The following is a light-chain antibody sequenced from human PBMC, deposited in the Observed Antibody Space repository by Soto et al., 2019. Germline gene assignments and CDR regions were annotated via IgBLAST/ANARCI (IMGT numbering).Light chain of an antibody. V-gene: IGLV2-8*01. CDR1: SSDVGGYNY. Sequence: QSVLPQSPSASGPPGQSVTISCIGTSSDVGGYNYVSWYQHHPGKAPKLIIYEVTKRPSGVPDRFSGSRSGTTASLTVSGLQAEDEADYYCGSYAGGNTFVFGTGTKVTVL. J-gene: IGLJ1*01. CDR3: GSYAGGNTFV. CDR2: EVT.